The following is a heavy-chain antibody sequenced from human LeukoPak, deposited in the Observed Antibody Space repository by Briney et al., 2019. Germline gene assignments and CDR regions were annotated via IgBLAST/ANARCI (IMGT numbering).Heavy chain of an antibody. CDR1: GFTFSDYD. CDR2: ISSRSSYI. V-gene: IGHV3-21*01. Sequence: GGSLRLSCAASGFTFSDYDMNWVRQAPGKGLEWVSSISSRSSYIFYADSAKGRFTISRDNAQNSLFLQMNSVRAEDTATCYCARDMDGRFHGMDVWGQGTTVTVSS. D-gene: IGHD3-3*01. CDR3: ARDMDGRFHGMDV. J-gene: IGHJ6*02.